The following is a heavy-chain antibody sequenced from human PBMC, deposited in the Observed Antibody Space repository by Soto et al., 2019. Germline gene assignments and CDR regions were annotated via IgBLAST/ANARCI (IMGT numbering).Heavy chain of an antibody. Sequence: PSETLSLTCTVSGGSISSGGYYWSWIRQHPGKGLEWIGYIYYSGSTYYNPSLKSRVTISVDTSKNQFSLKLSSVTAADTAVYYCARDLRYYYDSSGYYSDYYYGMDVWGQGTTVTVSS. J-gene: IGHJ6*02. V-gene: IGHV4-31*03. CDR3: ARDLRYYYDSSGYYSDYYYGMDV. CDR2: IYYSGST. D-gene: IGHD3-22*01. CDR1: GGSISSGGYY.